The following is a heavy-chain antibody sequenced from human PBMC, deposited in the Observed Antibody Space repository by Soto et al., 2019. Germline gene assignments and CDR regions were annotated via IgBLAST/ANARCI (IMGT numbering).Heavy chain of an antibody. CDR1: GFSLTTAGAG. V-gene: IGHV2-5*01. CDR2: IYWNDDT. Sequence: QITLKESGPTLVKPTQTLTLTCTFSGFSLTTAGAGVGWIRQPPGKALEWLALIYWNDDTRYSPSLKSRLTITKDTSKHQVVLRMTNMDPVDTATYYCAHRGYGNYPRYNWFDPWGQGILVIVSS. D-gene: IGHD4-17*01. CDR3: AHRGYGNYPRYNWFDP. J-gene: IGHJ5*02.